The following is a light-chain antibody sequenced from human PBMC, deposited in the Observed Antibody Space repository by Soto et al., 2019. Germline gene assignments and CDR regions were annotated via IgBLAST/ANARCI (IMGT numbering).Light chain of an antibody. CDR3: MQALQTPWT. V-gene: IGKV2-28*01. Sequence: DIVMTQSPLSPPVTPGEPASISCRSSQSLLHSNGYNYLDWYLQKPGQSPQLLIYLGSNRASGVPDRFSGRGSGTDFTLKISRVEAEDVGVYYCMQALQTPWTFGQGTKVDIK. CDR2: LGS. CDR1: QSLLHSNGYNY. J-gene: IGKJ1*01.